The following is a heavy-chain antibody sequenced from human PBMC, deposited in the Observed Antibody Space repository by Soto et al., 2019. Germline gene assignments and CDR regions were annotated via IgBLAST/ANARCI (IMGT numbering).Heavy chain of an antibody. CDR3: ARGTNWFDR. V-gene: IGHV4-39*01. CDR1: GGSISSSSYY. J-gene: IGHJ5*02. CDR2: IYYSGST. Sequence: SDTLSLTCTVSGGSISSSSYYWGWIRQPPGKGLEWIGSIYYSGSTYYNPSLKSRVTISVDTSKNQFSLKLSSVTAADTAVDYCARGTNWFDRWGQGTLVTVSS.